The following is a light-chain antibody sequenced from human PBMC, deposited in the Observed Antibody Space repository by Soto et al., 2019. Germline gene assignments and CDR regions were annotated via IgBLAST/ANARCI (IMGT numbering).Light chain of an antibody. CDR3: QQYNNWPPTWT. J-gene: IGKJ1*01. CDR1: QSVSSN. Sequence: EIVMTQSPATLSVSPGERATLSCMASQSVSSNLAWYQQKPGQAPRLLIYGASTRASGIPARISGSGSGTEFTLTISSLQSEDFTVYYCQQYNNWPPTWTFGQGTKVDIK. CDR2: GAS. V-gene: IGKV3-15*01.